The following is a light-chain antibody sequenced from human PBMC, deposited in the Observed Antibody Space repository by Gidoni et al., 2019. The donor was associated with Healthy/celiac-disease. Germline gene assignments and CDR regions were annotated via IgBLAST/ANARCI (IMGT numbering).Light chain of an antibody. Sequence: IQMTQSPSSLSASVGDRVTITCRASQSISSYLNWYQQKPGKAPKLLIYAASSLQSGVPSRFSGSGSGTDFTLTISSLQPEDFSTYYCQQSYSFGVLFGPGTRLEIK. CDR3: QQSYSFGVL. CDR1: QSISSY. CDR2: AAS. V-gene: IGKV1-39*01. J-gene: IGKJ5*01.